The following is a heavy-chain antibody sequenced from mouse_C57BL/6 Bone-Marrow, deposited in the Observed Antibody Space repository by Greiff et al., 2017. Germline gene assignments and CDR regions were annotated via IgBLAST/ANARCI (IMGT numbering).Heavy chain of an antibody. V-gene: IGHV1-15*01. CDR1: GYTFTDYE. CDR3: TRSGYYGSSYG. D-gene: IGHD1-1*01. J-gene: IGHJ3*01. Sequence: VQLQQSGAELVRPGASVTLSCKASGYTFTDYEMHWVKQTPVHGLEWIGAIDPETGGTAYNQKFKGKAILTADKSSSTAYMELRSLTSEDSAVYYGTRSGYYGSSYGWGQGTLVTVSA. CDR2: IDPETGGT.